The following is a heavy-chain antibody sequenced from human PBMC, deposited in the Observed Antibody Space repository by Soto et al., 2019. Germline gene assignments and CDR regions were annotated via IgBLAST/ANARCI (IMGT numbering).Heavy chain of an antibody. V-gene: IGHV1-3*01. CDR3: ARDLYYYGAGSCDY. CDR2: INAGNGNT. J-gene: IGHJ4*02. CDR1: GYPFTSYA. D-gene: IGHD3-10*01. Sequence: QVQLVQSGAEVKKPGASVKVSCKASGYPFTSYAMHWVRQAPGQRLEWMGWINAGNGNTKYSQIFQGRVTITRDTSARTAYMALSSLRSEDTAVYYCARDLYYYGAGSCDYWGQGTLVTVSS.